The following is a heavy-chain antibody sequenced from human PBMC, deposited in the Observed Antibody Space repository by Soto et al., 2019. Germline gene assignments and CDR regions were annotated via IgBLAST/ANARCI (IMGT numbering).Heavy chain of an antibody. J-gene: IGHJ4*02. D-gene: IGHD5-12*01. CDR3: ASLEWESSGYADY. CDR2: IKRDGSEK. Sequence: EVQLVESGGGLVQPGGSLRLSCAASGFTFGSNWMSWVRQAPGKGLEWVANIKRDGSEKYYVDSVKGRFTISRDNAKNTLYLQMNSRRADDPAVYYCASLEWESSGYADYWGQGTQVTVSS. CDR1: GFTFGSNW. V-gene: IGHV3-7*03.